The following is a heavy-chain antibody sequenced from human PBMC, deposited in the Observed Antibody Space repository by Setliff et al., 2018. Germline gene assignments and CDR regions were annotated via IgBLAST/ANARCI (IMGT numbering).Heavy chain of an antibody. CDR1: GYTFTTYY. CDR2: INPSGGYA. Sequence: ASVKVSCKASGYTFTTYYMHWVRQAPGQGLEWMGIINPSGGYANYAQKFQGRVTMTRDTSTSTVDMELSSLRPEDTAVYYCARAPLESGYNYGQGHYFDYWGQGTLVTVSS. V-gene: IGHV1-46*01. CDR3: ARAPLESGYNYGQGHYFDY. D-gene: IGHD5-18*01. J-gene: IGHJ4*02.